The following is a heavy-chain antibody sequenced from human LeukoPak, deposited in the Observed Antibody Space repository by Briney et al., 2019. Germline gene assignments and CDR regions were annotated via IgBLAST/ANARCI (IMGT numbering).Heavy chain of an antibody. CDR2: IYTSGST. CDR1: GGSISSYY. J-gene: IGHJ5*02. D-gene: IGHD3-22*01. V-gene: IGHV4-4*07. Sequence: SETLSLTCTVSGGSISSYYWSWIRQPAGKGLEWIGRIYTSGSTSYNPSLKTRVTMSVDTSKNQFSLKLSSVTAADTAVYYCARVKYYYDSSGYSYNWFDPWGQGTLVTVSS. CDR3: ARVKYYYDSSGYSYNWFDP.